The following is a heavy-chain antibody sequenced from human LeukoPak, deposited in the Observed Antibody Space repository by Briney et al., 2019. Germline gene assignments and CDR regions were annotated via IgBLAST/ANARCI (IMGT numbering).Heavy chain of an antibody. Sequence: ASVKVSCKASGGTFSSYAIGWVRQAPGQGLEWRGGIIPIFVTANYAQKFQGRVTITTDESTSTAYMELSSLRSEDTALYYCARGHYYDSSGYYYYDYWGQGTLVTVSS. CDR1: GGTFSSYA. CDR2: IIPIFVTA. CDR3: ARGHYYDSSGYYYYDY. J-gene: IGHJ4*02. V-gene: IGHV1-69*05. D-gene: IGHD3-22*01.